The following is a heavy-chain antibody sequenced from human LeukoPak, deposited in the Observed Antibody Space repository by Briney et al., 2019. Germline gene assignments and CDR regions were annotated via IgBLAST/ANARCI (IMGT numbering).Heavy chain of an antibody. V-gene: IGHV3-7*01. CDR2: IKQDGSEK. CDR3: AREGYCSGGSCYSSYFDY. CDR1: GFTFSSYA. Sequence: PGGSLRLSCAASGFTFSSYAMSWVRQAPGKGLEWVANIKQDGSEKYYVDSVKGRFTISRDNAKNSLFLQMNSLRAEDTAVYYCAREGYCSGGSCYSSYFDYWGQGTLVTVSS. D-gene: IGHD2-15*01. J-gene: IGHJ4*02.